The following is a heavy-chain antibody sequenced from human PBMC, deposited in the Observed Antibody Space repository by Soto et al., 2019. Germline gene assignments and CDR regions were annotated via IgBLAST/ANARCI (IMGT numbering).Heavy chain of an antibody. Sequence: SETLSLTCTVSGVSVNNGSYYWSWTRQPPGRGLEWIGYIYYSGTTNYNPSLNSRVTISVDTSKNQFALKLSSVTAADTAVYYCARAPHPPRRYCSGGSCNKPALVTYWFDPWGQGTLVTVSS. CDR1: GVSVNNGSYY. CDR2: IYYSGTT. J-gene: IGHJ5*02. V-gene: IGHV4-61*01. CDR3: ARAPHPPRRYCSGGSCNKPALVTYWFDP. D-gene: IGHD2-15*01.